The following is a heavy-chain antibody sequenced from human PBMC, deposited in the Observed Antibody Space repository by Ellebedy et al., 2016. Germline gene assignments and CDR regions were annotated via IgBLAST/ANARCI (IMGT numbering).Heavy chain of an antibody. Sequence: SETLSLXXAVSGGSISSGGYSWSWIRQPPGKGLEWIGYIYHSGSTYYNPSLKSRVTISVDRSKNQFSLKLSSVTAADTAVYYCARWGYGGENFDPWGQGTLVTVSS. D-gene: IGHD4-23*01. CDR1: GGSISSGGYS. CDR3: ARWGYGGENFDP. CDR2: IYHSGST. J-gene: IGHJ5*02. V-gene: IGHV4-30-2*01.